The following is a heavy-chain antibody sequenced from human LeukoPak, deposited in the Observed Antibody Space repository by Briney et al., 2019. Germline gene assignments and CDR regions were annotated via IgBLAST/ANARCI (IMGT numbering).Heavy chain of an antibody. CDR3: ARDQVHTAMVQYYYYYYGMDV. D-gene: IGHD5-18*01. Sequence: ASVKVSCKASGYTFTSYGISWVRQAPGQGLEWMGWISAYNGNTNYAQKLRGRVTMTTDTSTSTAYMELRSLRSDDTAVYYCARDQVHTAMVQYYYYYYGMDVWGQGTTVTVSS. V-gene: IGHV1-18*01. CDR1: GYTFTSYG. J-gene: IGHJ6*02. CDR2: ISAYNGNT.